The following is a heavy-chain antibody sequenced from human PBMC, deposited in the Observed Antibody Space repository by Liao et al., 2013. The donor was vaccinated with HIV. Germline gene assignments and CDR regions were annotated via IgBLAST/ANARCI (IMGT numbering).Heavy chain of an antibody. J-gene: IGHJ4*02. V-gene: IGHV4-59*12. Sequence: QVQLQESGPGLVKPSETLSLTCTVSGGSISSYYWGWLRQSPGKGLEWIGGMYYSGSANYNPSLKSRVTISMDTSNNLVFPETEFCDRRGHGRIFCARDQYSSNWYKYWGQGILVTVSS. CDR3: ARDQYSSNWYKY. CDR1: GGSISSYY. D-gene: IGHD6-13*01. CDR2: MYYSGSA.